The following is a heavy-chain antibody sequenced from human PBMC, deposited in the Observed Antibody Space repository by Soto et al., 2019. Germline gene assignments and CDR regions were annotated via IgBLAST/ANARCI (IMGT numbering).Heavy chain of an antibody. J-gene: IGHJ4*02. CDR1: GFSFSNAW. Sequence: EVQLAESGGGLVKPGGSLRLSCVASGFSFSNAWMNWVRQTPEKGLEWVGRIKTYTQGGATQYPASVKGRFIISRDDSKNTVYLQMSSLKMGDTAVYYCTGGDIAGGFDFWGPGTLVTVSS. CDR2: IKTYTQGGAT. V-gene: IGHV3-15*01. D-gene: IGHD6-13*01. CDR3: TGGDIAGGFDF.